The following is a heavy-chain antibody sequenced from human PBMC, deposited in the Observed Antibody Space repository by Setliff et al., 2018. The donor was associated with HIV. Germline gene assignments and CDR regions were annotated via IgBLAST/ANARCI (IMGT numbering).Heavy chain of an antibody. D-gene: IGHD3-10*01. J-gene: IGHJ4*02. CDR3: ARLVRGGSGHYFDY. CDR2: VFYSGST. V-gene: IGHV4-39*07. CDR1: GFSLSNARMG. Sequence: SGPTLVNPTETLTLTCTVSGFSLSNARMGVGWIRQPPGKGLEWIGTVFYSGSTSYSPPLKSRVTISVDTSKNQFSLKLKSVTAADTALYCCARLVRGGSGHYFDYWGQGKLVTVSS.